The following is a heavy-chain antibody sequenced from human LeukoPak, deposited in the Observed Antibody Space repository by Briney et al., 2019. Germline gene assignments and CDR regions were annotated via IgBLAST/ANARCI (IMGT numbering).Heavy chain of an antibody. CDR3: ATDREDYDSSGYYLSDAFDI. CDR1: GFTFSGYS. CDR2: ISSSSATI. D-gene: IGHD3-22*01. V-gene: IGHV3-48*01. Sequence: GGSLRLSCAVSGFTFSGYSMKWVRQAPGKGLEWVSYISSSSATIYHADSVKGRFTVSRDNAKNSLYLQMDSLRVEDTAVYYCATDREDYDSSGYYLSDAFDIWGQGTMVTLSS. J-gene: IGHJ3*02.